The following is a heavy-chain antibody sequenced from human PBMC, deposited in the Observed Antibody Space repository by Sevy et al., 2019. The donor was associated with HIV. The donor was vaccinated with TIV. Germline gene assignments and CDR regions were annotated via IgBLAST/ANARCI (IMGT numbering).Heavy chain of an antibody. V-gene: IGHV3-23*01. J-gene: IGHJ4*02. D-gene: IGHD3-22*01. Sequence: GGSLRLSCAASGFTFSSYAMSWVRQAPGKGREWVSAISGMGVSTYYADSVKGRFTSSRDNSKNTLYLQINGLRAEDTAVYYCATEYHWDSYDSSGPLDYWGQGTLVTVSS. CDR3: ATEYHWDSYDSSGPLDY. CDR2: ISGMGVST. CDR1: GFTFSSYA.